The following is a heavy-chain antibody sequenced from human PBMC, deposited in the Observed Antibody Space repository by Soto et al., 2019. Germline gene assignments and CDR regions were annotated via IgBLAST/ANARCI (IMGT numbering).Heavy chain of an antibody. J-gene: IGHJ5*02. CDR1: GPSIRSCSYY. Sequence: SEPLSPTCTVSGPSIRSCSYYWGWIRQPTGKGLEWIGIIYYSGSTYYNPSLKSRVTISVDTSKNQFSLKLSSVTAADTAVYYCARAAYSSSHDNWFDPWGQGTLVTVS. CDR2: IYYSGST. V-gene: IGHV4-39*01. CDR3: ARAAYSSSHDNWFDP. D-gene: IGHD6-6*01.